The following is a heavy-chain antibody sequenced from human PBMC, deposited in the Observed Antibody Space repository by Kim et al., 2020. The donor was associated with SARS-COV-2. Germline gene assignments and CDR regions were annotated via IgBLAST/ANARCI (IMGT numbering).Heavy chain of an antibody. D-gene: IGHD3-10*01. CDR3: ARTGSGSYLS. CDR2: SI. V-gene: IGHV4-34*01. J-gene: IGHJ4*02. Sequence: SINYNASLKSRVTISVYTSKTQFSLKLSSVTAADTAVYNCARTGSGSYLSWGQGTVVTVSS.